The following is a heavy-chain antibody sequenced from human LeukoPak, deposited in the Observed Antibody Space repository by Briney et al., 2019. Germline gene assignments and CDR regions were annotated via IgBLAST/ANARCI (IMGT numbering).Heavy chain of an antibody. CDR3: ARDNTAMGSGWFDP. D-gene: IGHD5-18*01. CDR2: ISYDGSNK. J-gene: IGHJ5*02. V-gene: IGHV3-30*04. Sequence: PGRSLRLSCAASGFTFSSYAMHWVRQAPGKGLEWVAVISYDGSNKYYADSVKGRFTISRDNSKNTLYLQMNSLRAEDTAVYYCARDNTAMGSGWFDPWGPGTLVTVSS. CDR1: GFTFSSYA.